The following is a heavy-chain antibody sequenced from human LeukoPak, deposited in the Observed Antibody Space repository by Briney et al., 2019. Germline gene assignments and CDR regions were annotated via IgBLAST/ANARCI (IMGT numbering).Heavy chain of an antibody. CDR3: ARVDYGDYGFDY. CDR1: GFTVSSNY. D-gene: IGHD4-17*01. Sequence: GGSLRLSCAASGFTVSSNYMSWVRQAPGKGLEWVSVIYSGGSTYYADSVKGRFTISIDNSKNTLYLQMNSLRAEDTAVYYCARVDYGDYGFDYWGQGTLVTVSS. CDR2: IYSGGST. J-gene: IGHJ4*02. V-gene: IGHV3-66*01.